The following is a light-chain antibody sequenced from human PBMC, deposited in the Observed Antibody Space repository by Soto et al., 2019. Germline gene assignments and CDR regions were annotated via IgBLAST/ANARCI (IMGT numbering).Light chain of an antibody. J-gene: IGKJ4*01. V-gene: IGKV1-5*03. CDR3: QQYHSYSLT. CDR1: QSISSW. CDR2: KAS. Sequence: DIQMTQSPCTLSASVGDRVTITCRASQSISSWLAWYQQKPGKAPKLLIYKASSLEGGVPSRFSGSGSGTDFTLSISSLQPDDFATYYCQQYHSYSLTFGGGTKVDIK.